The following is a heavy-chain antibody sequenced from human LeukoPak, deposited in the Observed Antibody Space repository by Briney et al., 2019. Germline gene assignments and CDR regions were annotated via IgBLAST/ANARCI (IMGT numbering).Heavy chain of an antibody. CDR1: RFTFSKNA. J-gene: IGHJ3*02. Sequence: GGSLRLSCAASRFTFSKNAMSWVRQAPGKGLEWVSAMSGSGDSSHYADSVKGRFTISRDISKNTLYLQMNSLGVEDTAVYYCAKNKWERSGAFDIWGQGTMVTVSS. CDR2: MSGSGDSS. D-gene: IGHD1-26*01. CDR3: AKNKWERSGAFDI. V-gene: IGHV3-23*01.